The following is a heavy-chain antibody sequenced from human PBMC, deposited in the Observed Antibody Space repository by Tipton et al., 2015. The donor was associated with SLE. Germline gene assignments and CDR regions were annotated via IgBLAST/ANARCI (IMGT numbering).Heavy chain of an antibody. D-gene: IGHD3-22*01. CDR1: GGSISTYY. V-gene: IGHV4-59*01. J-gene: IGHJ3*02. Sequence: TLSLTCTVSGGSISTYYWNWIRQPPGKGLEWIGYIYYSGSTNYNPSLKSRVTISLDTSKNQFSLKLSSVTAADTAVYYCARGRISYYDSSGYYAFDIWGQGTMVTVSS. CDR3: ARGRISYYDSSGYYAFDI. CDR2: IYYSGST.